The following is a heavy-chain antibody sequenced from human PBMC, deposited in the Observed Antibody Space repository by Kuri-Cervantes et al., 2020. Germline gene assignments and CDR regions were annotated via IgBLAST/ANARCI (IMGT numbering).Heavy chain of an antibody. CDR3: ARAGYCSSTSCSVLRYFDWSRRGMDV. V-gene: IGHV4-61*08. J-gene: IGHJ6*02. D-gene: IGHD2-2*01. Sequence: GSLRLSCTVSGGSISSGGYYWSWIRQHPGKGLEWIGYIYYSGSTNYNPSLKSRVTISVDTSKNQFSLKLSSVTAADTAVYYCARAGYCSSTSCSVLRYFDWSRRGMDVWGQGTTVTVSS. CDR2: IYYSGST. CDR1: GGSISSGGYY.